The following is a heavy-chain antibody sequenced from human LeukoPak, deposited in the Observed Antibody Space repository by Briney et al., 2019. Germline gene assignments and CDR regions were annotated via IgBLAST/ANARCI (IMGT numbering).Heavy chain of an antibody. V-gene: IGHV3-23*01. CDR3: AKDPLPLPVRGEKNYFDY. Sequence: TGGSLRLSCAASGFTFSSYAMNWVRQAPGKGLEWVSAISGSGGSTYYADSVKGRFTISRDNSKNTLYLQMNSLRAEDTAVYYCAKDPLPLPVRGEKNYFDYWGQGTLVTVSS. D-gene: IGHD3-10*01. CDR1: GFTFSSYA. CDR2: ISGSGGST. J-gene: IGHJ4*02.